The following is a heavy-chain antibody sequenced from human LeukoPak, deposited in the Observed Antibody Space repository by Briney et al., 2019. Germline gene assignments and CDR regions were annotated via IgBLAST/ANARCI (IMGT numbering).Heavy chain of an antibody. CDR2: ISDDGIKI. D-gene: IGHD5/OR15-5a*01. CDR3: GKGPGYSVYDNLPHH. V-gene: IGHV3-30*18. CDR1: GFRFSSYG. J-gene: IGHJ5*02. Sequence: PGGSLRLSCAASGFRFSSYGMHWVRQAPGKGLEWVALISDDGIKIYYGDSVKGRFTISRDNSKNTLNLQMDSLRADDTAVYYCGKGPGYSVYDNLPHHWGQGTLVTVSS.